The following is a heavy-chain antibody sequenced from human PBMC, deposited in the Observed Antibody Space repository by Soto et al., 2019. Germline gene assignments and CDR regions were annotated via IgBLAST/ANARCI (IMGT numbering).Heavy chain of an antibody. CDR3: ARVVYGGSLGFGESAPRDY. D-gene: IGHD3-10*01. V-gene: IGHV3-21*01. J-gene: IGHJ4*02. CDR1: GFTFSTYS. Sequence: EVQLVESGGGLVKPGGSLRLSCAASGFTFSTYSMNWVRQAPGKGLEWVSYISSTSTYINYADSVKGRFTISRDNAKNSLCLQMNSLRAEDTAVYYCARVVYGGSLGFGESAPRDYWGQGTLVTVSS. CDR2: ISSTSTYI.